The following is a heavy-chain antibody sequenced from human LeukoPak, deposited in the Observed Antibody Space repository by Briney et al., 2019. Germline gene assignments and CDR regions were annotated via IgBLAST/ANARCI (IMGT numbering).Heavy chain of an antibody. V-gene: IGHV1-18*01. CDR2: ISAYNGNT. CDR1: GYTFTSYG. CDR3: ARDPALGYTSGWYNWFDP. Sequence: GASVKVSCTASGYTFTSYGISWVRQAPGQGLEWMGWISAYNGNTNYAQKLQGRVTMTTDTSTGTAYMELRSLRSDDTAVYYCARDPALGYTSGWYNWFDPWGQGTLVTVSS. D-gene: IGHD6-19*01. J-gene: IGHJ5*02.